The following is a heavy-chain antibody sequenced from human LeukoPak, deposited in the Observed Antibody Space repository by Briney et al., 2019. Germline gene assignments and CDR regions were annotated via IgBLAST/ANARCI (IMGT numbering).Heavy chain of an antibody. J-gene: IGHJ4*02. D-gene: IGHD2-2*03. CDR3: ARGLGYCSSTSCYLPRRKFDY. V-gene: IGHV4-61*02. CDR1: GGSISSSNYY. Sequence: SETLSLTCTVSGGSISSSNYYWSWIRQPAGKGLEWIGRIYTSGSTNYNPSLKSRVTISVDTAKNQFSLKLSSVTAADTAVYYCARGLGYCSSTSCYLPRRKFDYWGQGTLVTVSS. CDR2: IYTSGST.